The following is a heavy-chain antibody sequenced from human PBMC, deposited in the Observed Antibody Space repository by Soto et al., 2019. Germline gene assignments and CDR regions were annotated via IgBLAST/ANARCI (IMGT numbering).Heavy chain of an antibody. V-gene: IGHV1-8*01. Sequence: VASVKVSCKASGYTFTSYDINWVRQATGQGLEWMGWMNPNSGNTGYAQKFQGRVTMTRNTSISTAYMELSSLRSEDTAVYYCARARPKYRRGGFDYWGQGTLVTVSS. D-gene: IGHD6-6*01. CDR3: ARARPKYRRGGFDY. CDR1: GYTFTSYD. J-gene: IGHJ4*02. CDR2: MNPNSGNT.